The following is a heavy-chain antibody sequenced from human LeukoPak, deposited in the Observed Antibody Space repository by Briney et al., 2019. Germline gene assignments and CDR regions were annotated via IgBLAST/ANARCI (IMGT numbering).Heavy chain of an antibody. CDR3: ARHEKGGAAAGYWYFDL. J-gene: IGHJ2*01. V-gene: IGHV4-39*01. CDR2: VYYSGST. D-gene: IGHD6-13*01. Sequence: SETLSLTCTVSDGSISSFSYYWASIRQPPGKGLQWIGSVYYSGSTYYNPSLESRVTIFVDTSKNQFSLQLRSVTAADTAVYYCARHEKGGAAAGYWYFDLWGRGTLITVSS. CDR1: DGSISSFSYY.